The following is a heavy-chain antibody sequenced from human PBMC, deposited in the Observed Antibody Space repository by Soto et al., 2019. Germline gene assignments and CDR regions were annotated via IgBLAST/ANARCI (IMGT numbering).Heavy chain of an antibody. D-gene: IGHD4-17*01. CDR1: GGSISSYY. CDR3: ARAYGYYFDY. J-gene: IGHJ4*02. Sequence: LETLSLTCPVSGGSISSYYWIWIRQPPGKGLEWIGYIYYSGSTNYNPSLKSRVTISVDTSKNQFSLKLSSVTAADTAVYYCARAYGYYFDYWGQGTLVTVSS. V-gene: IGHV4-59*01. CDR2: IYYSGST.